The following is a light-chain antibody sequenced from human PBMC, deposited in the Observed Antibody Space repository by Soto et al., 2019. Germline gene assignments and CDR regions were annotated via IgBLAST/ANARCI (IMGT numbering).Light chain of an antibody. Sequence: TLSASVGDRVTITCRASQTIGNWLAWYQQKAGKAPKLLIYKASSLEGGVPSRFSGSGAGTEFTLTISSLQPDDFATYYCQQYNGTFGQGTKVEIK. CDR2: KAS. CDR1: QTIGNW. CDR3: QQYNGT. V-gene: IGKV1-5*03. J-gene: IGKJ1*01.